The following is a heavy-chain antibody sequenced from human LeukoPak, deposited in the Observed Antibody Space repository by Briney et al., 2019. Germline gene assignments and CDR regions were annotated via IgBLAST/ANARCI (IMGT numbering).Heavy chain of an antibody. Sequence: SETLCLTCTVSGGSISSYYWSWIRQPPGKELEWIGYIYYSGSTNYNPSLKSRVTISVDTSKNQFSLKLSSVTAADTAVYYCAREFGSSGAFDIWGQGTMVTVSS. CDR3: AREFGSSGAFDI. D-gene: IGHD1-26*01. CDR1: GGSISSYY. V-gene: IGHV4-59*01. J-gene: IGHJ3*02. CDR2: IYYSGST.